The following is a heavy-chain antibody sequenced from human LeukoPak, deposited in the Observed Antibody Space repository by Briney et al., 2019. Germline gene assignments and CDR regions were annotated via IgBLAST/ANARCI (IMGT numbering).Heavy chain of an antibody. J-gene: IGHJ3*01. CDR1: GYRFNVYD. CDR2: ISTYTGRT. V-gene: IGHV1-18*01. CDR3: ARADGTNSATKAFDV. D-gene: IGHD4-23*01. Sequence: ASVEVSCKTSGYRFNVYDILWVRQAPGHGLDYVGWISTYTGRTNYAQKFQGRVSMITDTSTSTAYLELTNLTSSDTGLYYCARADGTNSATKAFDVWGLGTMVTVAS.